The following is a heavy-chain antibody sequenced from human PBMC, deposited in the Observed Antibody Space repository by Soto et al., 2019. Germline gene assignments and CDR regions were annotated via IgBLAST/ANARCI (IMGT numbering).Heavy chain of an antibody. CDR1: GGSISSNIRY. CDR3: ASQHYYDSSGYYVGY. J-gene: IGHJ4*02. V-gene: IGHV4-39*01. CDR2: IHYSGST. D-gene: IGHD3-22*01. Sequence: ETLYLNCTVTGGSISSNIRYCGWIRQPPGKGLEWIGNIHYSGSTHYDSSLKTRVTISVDTSKNQFSLKLSSVTAADTAVYYCASQHYYDSSGYYVGYWGQGTLVTVS.